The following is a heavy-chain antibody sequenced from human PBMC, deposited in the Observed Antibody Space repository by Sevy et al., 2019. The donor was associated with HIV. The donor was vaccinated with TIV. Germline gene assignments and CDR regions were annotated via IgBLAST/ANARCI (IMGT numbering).Heavy chain of an antibody. CDR3: AKADGGFDP. J-gene: IGHJ5*02. CDR1: GFTFSSYG. V-gene: IGHV3-30*18. CDR2: ISYDGSNK. D-gene: IGHD3-3*01. Sequence: GGSLRLSCAASGFTFSSYGMHWVRQAPGKGLESVAVISYDGSNKYYADSVKGRFTISRDNSKNTLYLQMNSLGAEDTAVYYCAKADGGFDPWGQGTLVTVSS.